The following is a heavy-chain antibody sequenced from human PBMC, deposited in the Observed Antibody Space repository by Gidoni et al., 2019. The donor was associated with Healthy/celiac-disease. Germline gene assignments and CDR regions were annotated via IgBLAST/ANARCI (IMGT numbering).Heavy chain of an antibody. CDR1: GFTFDDYA. V-gene: IGHV3-9*01. Sequence: EVQLVESGGGLVQPGRSLRLSCAASGFTFDDYAMHWVRQAPGKGLEWVSGISWNSGSIGYADSVKGRFTISRDNAKNSLYLQMNSLRAEDTALYYCAKDYYDSSGNQAYYFDYWGQGTLVTVSS. D-gene: IGHD3-22*01. CDR3: AKDYYDSSGNQAYYFDY. CDR2: ISWNSGSI. J-gene: IGHJ4*02.